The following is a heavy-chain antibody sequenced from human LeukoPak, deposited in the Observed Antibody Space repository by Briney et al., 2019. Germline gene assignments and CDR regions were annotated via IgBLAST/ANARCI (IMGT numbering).Heavy chain of an antibody. D-gene: IGHD3-22*01. CDR2: IYQSGIT. CDR1: GDSISGSNW. Sequence: SETLSLTCGVSGDSISGSNWWSWVRQSPGKGLEWIGVIYQSGITKYNPSLKSRVTISVDKSKNQFSLKLTSVTAADTAVYYCARAGYYDSSKGPGNYFDAWGQGTLVTVSS. J-gene: IGHJ4*02. CDR3: ARAGYYDSSKGPGNYFDA. V-gene: IGHV4-4*02.